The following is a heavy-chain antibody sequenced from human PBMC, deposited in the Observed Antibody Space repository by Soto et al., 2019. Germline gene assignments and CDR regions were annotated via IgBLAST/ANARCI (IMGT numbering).Heavy chain of an antibody. CDR3: ARYVVVVPAAKTNWFDP. CDR1: GGSISSGGYY. CDR2: IYYSGST. J-gene: IGHJ5*02. V-gene: IGHV4-31*03. Sequence: QVQLQESGPGLVKPSQTLSVTCTVSGGSISSGGYYWSWIRQHPGKGLEWIGYIYYSGSTYYNPSLKSRVTISVDTSKNQFSLKLSSVTAADTAVYYCARYVVVVPAAKTNWFDPWGQGTLVTVSS. D-gene: IGHD2-2*01.